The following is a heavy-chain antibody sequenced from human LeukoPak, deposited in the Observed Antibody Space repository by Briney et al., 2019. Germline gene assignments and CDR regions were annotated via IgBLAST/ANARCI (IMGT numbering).Heavy chain of an antibody. CDR3: AKERSGGWPFNY. D-gene: IGHD6-19*01. CDR2: ISYDGSNK. Sequence: GGSLRLSCAASGFTFSSYAMHWVRQAPGKGLEWVAVISYDGSNKYYADSVKGRFTISRDNSKNTLYLQMNSLRAEDTAVYYCAKERSGGWPFNYWGQGTLVTVSS. CDR1: GFTFSSYA. V-gene: IGHV3-30*04. J-gene: IGHJ4*02.